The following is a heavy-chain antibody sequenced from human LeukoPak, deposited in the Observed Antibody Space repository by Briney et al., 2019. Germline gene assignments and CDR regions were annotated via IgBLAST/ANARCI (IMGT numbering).Heavy chain of an antibody. CDR1: GGSISSSSYY. CDR3: ARVVGFYGSGSYRDY. D-gene: IGHD3-10*01. J-gene: IGHJ4*02. V-gene: IGHV4-39*07. Sequence: SETLSLTCTVSGGSISSSSYYWGWIRQPPGKGLEWIGSIYYRGSTYYNPSLKSRVTISVDTSKNQFSLKLSSVTAADTAVYYCARVVGFYGSGSYRDYWGQGTLVTVSS. CDR2: IYYRGST.